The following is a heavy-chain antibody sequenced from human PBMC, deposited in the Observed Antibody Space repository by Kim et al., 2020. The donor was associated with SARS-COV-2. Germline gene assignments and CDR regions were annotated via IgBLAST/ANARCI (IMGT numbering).Heavy chain of an antibody. V-gene: IGHV1-46*01. Sequence: FQGRVTMTRDTSTSTVYMELSSLRSEDTAVYYCAREVWGAYCGGDCYFDYWGQGTLVTVSS. CDR3: AREVWGAYCGGDCYFDY. D-gene: IGHD2-21*01. J-gene: IGHJ4*02.